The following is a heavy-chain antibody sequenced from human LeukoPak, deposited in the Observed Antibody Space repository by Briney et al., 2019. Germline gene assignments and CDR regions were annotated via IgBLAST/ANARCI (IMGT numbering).Heavy chain of an antibody. CDR1: GFSLSNYW. CDR2: ISPDGSQT. CDR3: AKARGGYGGPFDY. J-gene: IGHJ4*02. D-gene: IGHD3-22*01. Sequence: GGSLRVSCAASGFSLSNYWMHWVRQAPGKGLMWVSQISPDGSQTFYADSVKGRFTISRDNSKNTLYLQMNSLRAEDTAVYYCAKARGGYGGPFDYWGQGTLVTVSS. V-gene: IGHV3-74*01.